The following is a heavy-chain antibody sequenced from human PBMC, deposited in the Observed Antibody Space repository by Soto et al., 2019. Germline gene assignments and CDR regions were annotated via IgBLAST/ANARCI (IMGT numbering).Heavy chain of an antibody. Sequence: ASVKVSCKASGYTFTTYDINWVRQAPGQGLEWLGWMNPNSGNTGYAQKFQGRVTMTRNTSISTAYMELSSLRSEDTAVYYCARGASSLVRGAPPYYYYGMDVWGQGTTVTVSS. CDR2: MNPNSGNT. CDR3: ARGASSLVRGAPPYYYYGMDV. CDR1: GYTFTTYD. V-gene: IGHV1-8*01. J-gene: IGHJ6*02. D-gene: IGHD3-10*01.